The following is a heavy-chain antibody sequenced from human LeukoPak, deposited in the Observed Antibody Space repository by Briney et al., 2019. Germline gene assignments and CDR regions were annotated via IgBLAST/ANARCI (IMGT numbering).Heavy chain of an antibody. Sequence: ASVKVSCKASGYTFSNYYIHWVRQAPGQGLEWMGIINPSGGSTTYAQKFQGRVTMTRNTSISTAYLELSSLRSEDTAVYYCARGRPGYSSSWYGDYWGQGTLVTVSS. CDR3: ARGRPGYSSSWYGDY. CDR2: INPSGGST. CDR1: GYTFSNYY. J-gene: IGHJ4*02. V-gene: IGHV1-46*01. D-gene: IGHD6-13*01.